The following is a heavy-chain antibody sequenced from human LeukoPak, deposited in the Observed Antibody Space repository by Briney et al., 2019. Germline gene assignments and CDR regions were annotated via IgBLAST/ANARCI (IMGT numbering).Heavy chain of an antibody. D-gene: IGHD6-13*01. CDR2: IYTGGSP. Sequence: GGSLRLSCVASGFTVTSNYVTWVRQAPGKGLEWVSVIYTGGSPYYADSVKGRFAISRDISKNTVYLQMYSLRAEDRAVYYCARGAATGPALGLDYRGQGTLVTVSS. V-gene: IGHV3-53*01. CDR3: ARGAATGPALGLDY. J-gene: IGHJ4*02. CDR1: GFTVTSNY.